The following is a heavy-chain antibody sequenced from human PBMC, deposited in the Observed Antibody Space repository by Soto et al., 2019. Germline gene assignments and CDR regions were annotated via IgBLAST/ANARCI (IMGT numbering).Heavy chain of an antibody. D-gene: IGHD2-2*01. CDR2: ISGSGATT. Sequence: GGSLRLSCAASGFTFNSNAMSWVRQAPGKGLEWVSSISGSGATTFYADSVKGRFTISRDNSKNTLYLQMNSLRAEDTAVYYCAKGARYCSSTSCYDHGFFDYWGQGTLVTVSS. CDR1: GFTFNSNA. J-gene: IGHJ4*02. V-gene: IGHV3-23*01. CDR3: AKGARYCSSTSCYDHGFFDY.